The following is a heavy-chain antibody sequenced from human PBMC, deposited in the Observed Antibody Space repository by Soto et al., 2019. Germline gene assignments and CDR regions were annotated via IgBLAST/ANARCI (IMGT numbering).Heavy chain of an antibody. CDR1: GFTFSTYA. V-gene: IGHV3-30-3*01. Sequence: QVHLVESGGGVVQPGRSLRLSCAASGFTFSTYAMHWVRQAPGKGLEWVAVISNDGSKKYYVDSVKGRFTISRDNSNNTVYLQMNSLRSEDTALYYCARSIAVAGLDYWGPGTLVTVSS. J-gene: IGHJ4*02. CDR3: ARSIAVAGLDY. CDR2: ISNDGSKK. D-gene: IGHD6-19*01.